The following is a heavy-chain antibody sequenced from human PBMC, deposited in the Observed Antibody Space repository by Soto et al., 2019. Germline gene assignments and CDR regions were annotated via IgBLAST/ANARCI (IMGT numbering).Heavy chain of an antibody. D-gene: IGHD1-1*01. CDR2: IYYSGST. Sequence: QVQLQESGPGLVKPSQTLSLTCTVSGGSISSGGYYWSWIRQHPGKGLEWIGYIYYSGSTYYNPSLKSRVTISVDTSKNQFSLQLSSVTAADTAVYYCARGGLGAGTTDYWGQGTLVTVSS. J-gene: IGHJ4*02. V-gene: IGHV4-31*03. CDR1: GGSISSGGYY. CDR3: ARGGLGAGTTDY.